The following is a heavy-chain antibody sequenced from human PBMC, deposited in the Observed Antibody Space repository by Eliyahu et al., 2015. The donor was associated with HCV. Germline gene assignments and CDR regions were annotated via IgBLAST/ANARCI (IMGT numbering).Heavy chain of an antibody. CDR1: GFTFSSYA. D-gene: IGHD4-23*01. V-gene: IGHV3-30-3*01. Sequence: QVQLVESGGGVVXPGRSLRLSCAXSGFTFSSYAMHWVRQAPGKGLEWVAVISYDGSNKYYADSVKGRFTISRDNSKNTLYLQMNSLRAEDTAVYYCARDWWVEGTTVVTPLDYWGQGTLVTVSS. CDR3: ARDWWVEGTTVVTPLDY. CDR2: ISYDGSNK. J-gene: IGHJ4*02.